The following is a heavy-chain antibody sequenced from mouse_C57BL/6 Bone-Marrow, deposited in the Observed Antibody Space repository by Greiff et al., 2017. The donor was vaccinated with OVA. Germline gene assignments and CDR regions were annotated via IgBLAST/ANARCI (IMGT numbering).Heavy chain of an antibody. V-gene: IGHV1-72*01. CDR2: IDPKSGGT. J-gene: IGHJ2*01. Sequence: VQLQQPGAELVKPGASVKLSCKASGYTFTSYWMHWVKQRPGRGLEWIGRIDPKSGGTKYNEKFKSKATLTVDKPSSTAYMQLSSLTSEDSAVYYCARWANWGYFDYWGQGTTLTVSS. D-gene: IGHD4-1*01. CDR1: GYTFTSYW. CDR3: ARWANWGYFDY.